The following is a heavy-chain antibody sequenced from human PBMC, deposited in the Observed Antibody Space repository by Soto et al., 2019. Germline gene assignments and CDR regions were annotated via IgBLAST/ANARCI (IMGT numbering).Heavy chain of an antibody. CDR1: GGSISPYY. CDR2: IYYGGST. Sequence: PSETLSLTCTVSGGSISPYYWSWIRQPPGKGLEWVGYIYYGGSTSYNPSLKSRVTISLETSKSQFSLRLSSVTAADTAVYYCAREPYYYGSVSYSGRSDPNWCDPWGQGTLVTVSS. D-gene: IGHD3-10*01. J-gene: IGHJ5*02. CDR3: AREPYYYGSVSYSGRSDPNWCDP. V-gene: IGHV4-59*12.